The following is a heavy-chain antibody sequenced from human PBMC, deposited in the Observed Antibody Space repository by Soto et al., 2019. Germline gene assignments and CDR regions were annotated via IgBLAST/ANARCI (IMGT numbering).Heavy chain of an antibody. V-gene: IGHV4-61*01. CDR1: GGSVSNKTYY. Sequence: SETLSLTCSVSGGSVSNKTYYWSWIRQPPGKRLEWIGYVYYSGTTNYNPSLKSRVPISVDLSKNQFSLRLSSVTTADTALYYCARTTAGPNTLRSRYIFDYWGQGTLVTVSS. D-gene: IGHD4-17*01. CDR2: VYYSGTT. CDR3: ARTTAGPNTLRSRYIFDY. J-gene: IGHJ4*02.